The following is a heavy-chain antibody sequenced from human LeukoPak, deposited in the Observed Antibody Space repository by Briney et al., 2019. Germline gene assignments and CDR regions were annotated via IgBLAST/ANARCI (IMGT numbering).Heavy chain of an antibody. V-gene: IGHV4-31*03. J-gene: IGHJ4*02. CDR1: GGSISSGGYY. CDR3: ASGGVMRAYCGGDCYFPYDY. D-gene: IGHD2-21*02. CDR2: IYYSGST. Sequence: NPSETLSLTCTVSGGSISSGGYYWSWIRQHPGKGLEWIGYIYYSGSTYYNPSLKSRVTISVDTSKNQFSLKLSSVTAADTAVYYCASGGVMRAYCGGDCYFPYDYWGQGTLVTVSS.